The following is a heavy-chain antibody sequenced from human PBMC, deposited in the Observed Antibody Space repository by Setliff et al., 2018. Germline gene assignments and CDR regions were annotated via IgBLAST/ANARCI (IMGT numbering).Heavy chain of an antibody. Sequence: PSETLSLTCIVSGGSMIGGHYYWSWIRQLPGKGLEWIAYIYYSGNTYYNPSLKSRVTISVDTSKNQFSLKINSVTAADTAVYYCARGHCSSGECPNYFDPWGQGTQVTVSS. V-gene: IGHV4-31*03. CDR1: GGSMIGGHYY. J-gene: IGHJ5*02. CDR2: IYYSGNT. D-gene: IGHD2-15*01. CDR3: ARGHCSSGECPNYFDP.